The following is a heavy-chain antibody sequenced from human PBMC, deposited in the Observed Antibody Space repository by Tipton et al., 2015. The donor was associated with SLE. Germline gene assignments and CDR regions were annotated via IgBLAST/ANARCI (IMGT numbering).Heavy chain of an antibody. CDR3: AKGRDGYNSFDY. J-gene: IGHJ4*02. CDR2: IYSGGST. D-gene: IGHD5-24*01. Sequence: SLRLSCAASGFTVSSNYMSWVRQAPGKGLEWVSVIYSGGSTYYADSVKGRFTISRDNSKNTLHLQMNSLRAEDTAVYYCAKGRDGYNSFDYWGQGTLVTVSS. CDR1: GFTVSSNY. V-gene: IGHV3-66*02.